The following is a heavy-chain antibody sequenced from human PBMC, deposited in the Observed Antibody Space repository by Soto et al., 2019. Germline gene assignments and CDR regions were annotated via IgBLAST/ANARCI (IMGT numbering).Heavy chain of an antibody. CDR2: IRSKANSYAT. V-gene: IGHV3-73*01. CDR3: PLVSGPNQGFDP. Sequence: GGSLRLSCAASGFTFSGSAMHWVRQASGKGLEWVGRIRSKANSYATAYAASVKGRFTISRDDSKNTAYLQMNSLKTEDTAVYYCPLVSGPNQGFDPWGQGTLVTVSS. D-gene: IGHD2-15*01. CDR1: GFTFSGSA. J-gene: IGHJ5*02.